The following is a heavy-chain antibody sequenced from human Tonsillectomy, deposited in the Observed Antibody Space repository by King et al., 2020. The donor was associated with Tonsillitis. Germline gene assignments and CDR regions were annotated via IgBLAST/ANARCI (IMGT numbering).Heavy chain of an antibody. CDR3: ARSLIGYWSGGSCAGPGY. Sequence: VQLVESGGGLVQPGGSLRLSCTASGFTFSSYAMSWVRQAPGKGLEWVSAISGSGDSTYNADSVKGRFTVSRDNSKNTLFLQMNSLRAEDTAVYTCARSLIGYWSGGSCAGPGYWGQGTLVTVSS. CDR1: GFTFSSYA. D-gene: IGHD2-15*01. J-gene: IGHJ4*02. CDR2: ISGSGDST. V-gene: IGHV3-23*04.